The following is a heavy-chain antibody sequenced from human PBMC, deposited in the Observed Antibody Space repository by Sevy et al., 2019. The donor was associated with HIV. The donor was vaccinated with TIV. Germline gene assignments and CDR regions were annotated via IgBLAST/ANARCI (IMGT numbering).Heavy chain of an antibody. CDR1: GGTFSSYA. V-gene: IGHV1-69*13. CDR3: AILTRRGIVVVPAAMGGYYYGMDV. J-gene: IGHJ6*02. Sequence: ASLKVSCKASGGTFSSYAISWVRQAPGQGLEWMGGIIPIFGTANYAQKFQGRVTITADESTSTAYMELSSLRSEDTAVYYCAILTRRGIVVVPAAMGGYYYGMDVWGQGTTVTVSS. D-gene: IGHD2-2*01. CDR2: IIPIFGTA.